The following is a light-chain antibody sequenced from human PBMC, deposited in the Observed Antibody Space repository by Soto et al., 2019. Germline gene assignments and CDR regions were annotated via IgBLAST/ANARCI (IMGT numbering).Light chain of an antibody. CDR3: AAWDDSLNGPV. V-gene: IGLV1-44*01. CDR2: SNN. CDR1: SSNIGSNT. Sequence: QSVLTQPPSASGTPGQRVTISCSGSSSNIGSNTVNWYQQLPGTAPNVLIYSNNQRPSGVPDRFSGSKSGTSAFLAISGLQSEDEADYYCAAWDDSLNGPVLGGGTKLTVL. J-gene: IGLJ2*01.